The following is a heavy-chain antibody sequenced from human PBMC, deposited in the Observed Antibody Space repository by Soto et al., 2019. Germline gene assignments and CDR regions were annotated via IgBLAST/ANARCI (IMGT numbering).Heavy chain of an antibody. CDR3: AHRFDWYYFNY. J-gene: IGHJ4*02. V-gene: IGHV2-5*02. Sequence: QITLTEPGPTLVKPTQTLTLTCTFSGFSLRTSEVGVGWIRQPPGKALEWLALIYWDDDKRYSPSLKSTLTITKDTAKNQGVLTMTNMDPADTATYYCAHRFDWYYFNYWGRGTVRTVSS. CDR2: IYWDDDK. CDR1: GFSLRTSEVG. D-gene: IGHD3-9*01.